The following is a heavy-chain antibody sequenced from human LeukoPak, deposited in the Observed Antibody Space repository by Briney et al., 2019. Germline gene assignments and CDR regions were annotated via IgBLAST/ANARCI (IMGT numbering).Heavy chain of an antibody. V-gene: IGHV3-21*01. D-gene: IGHD3-10*01. CDR3: ARDHRGVNDY. J-gene: IGHJ4*02. Sequence: GSLRLSCAASGFTFSSYSMNWVRQAPGKGLEWVSFISSTSGYIYYADSVKGRFTISRDNAKNSVFLQMNSLRAEDTAVYYCARDHRGVNDYWGQGTLVTVSS. CDR1: GFTFSSYS. CDR2: ISSTSGYI.